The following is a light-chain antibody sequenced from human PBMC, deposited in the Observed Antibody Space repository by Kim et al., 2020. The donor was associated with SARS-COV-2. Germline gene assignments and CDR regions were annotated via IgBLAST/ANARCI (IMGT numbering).Light chain of an antibody. CDR1: SLRSYY. Sequence: SSELTQDPAVSVALGQTVRITCQGDSLRSYYASWYQQKPGQAPVLVIYGKNNRPSGIPDRFSGSSSGNTASLTITGAQAEDEAEYYCNSRDSSGNLFGGGTQLTVL. CDR2: GKN. CDR3: NSRDSSGNL. J-gene: IGLJ2*01. V-gene: IGLV3-19*01.